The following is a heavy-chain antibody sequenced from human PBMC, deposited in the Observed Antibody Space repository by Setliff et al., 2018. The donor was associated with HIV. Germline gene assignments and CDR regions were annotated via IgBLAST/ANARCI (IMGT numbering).Heavy chain of an antibody. CDR3: ARLIHTGLLYFDF. CDR2: VNHGRRT. V-gene: IGHV4-34*01. CDR1: GGSFSDYY. D-gene: IGHD2-8*02. Sequence: PSETLSLTCALYGGSFSDYYWSWIRQPPGKGLEWIGEVNHGRRTNYKSSLKSRVTISIDTSRDQFSLNLRSVTAADTAVYFCARLIHTGLLYFDFWGLGTLVTVSS. J-gene: IGHJ4*02.